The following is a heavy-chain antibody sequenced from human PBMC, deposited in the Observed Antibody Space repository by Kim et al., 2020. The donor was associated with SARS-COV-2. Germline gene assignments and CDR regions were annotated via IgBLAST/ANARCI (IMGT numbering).Heavy chain of an antibody. D-gene: IGHD5-12*01. Sequence: GGSLRLSCAASGFTFSTYWMTWVRQAPGKGLEWVANINQDGSEKYYVDSVQGRFTISRDNSKNSVYLQMNSLRAEDTAVYYCAREVRGYSGYDIGVYDYWGQGALVTVSS. CDR2: INQDGSEK. CDR1: GFTFSTYW. V-gene: IGHV3-7*01. CDR3: AREVRGYSGYDIGVYDY. J-gene: IGHJ4*02.